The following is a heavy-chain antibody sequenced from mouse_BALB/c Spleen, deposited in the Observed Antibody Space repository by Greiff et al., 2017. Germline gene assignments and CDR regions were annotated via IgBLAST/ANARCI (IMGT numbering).Heavy chain of an antibody. CDR3: ARGDGYPAWFAY. J-gene: IGHJ3*01. V-gene: IGHV1-7*01. Sequence: VQLQQSGAELAKPGASVKMSCKASGYTFTSYWMHWVKQRPGQGLEWIGYINPSTGYTEYNQKFKDKATLTADKSSSTAYMQLSSLTSEDSAVYYGARGDGYPAWFAYWGQGTLVTVSA. D-gene: IGHD1-2*01. CDR1: GYTFTSYW. CDR2: INPSTGYT.